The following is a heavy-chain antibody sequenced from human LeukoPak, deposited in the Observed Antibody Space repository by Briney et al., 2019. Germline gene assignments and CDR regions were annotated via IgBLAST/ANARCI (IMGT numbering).Heavy chain of an antibody. D-gene: IGHD6-13*01. J-gene: IGHJ4*02. CDR1: GFTFSSHW. CDR2: IKQDGSEK. Sequence: GGSLRLSCAASGFTFSSHWMSWVRQAPGKGLEWVANIKQDGSEKYYVDSVKGRFTISRDNAKNSLYLQMNSLRAEDTAVYYCARDGAAAALDYWGQGTLVTVSS. V-gene: IGHV3-7*03. CDR3: ARDGAAAALDY.